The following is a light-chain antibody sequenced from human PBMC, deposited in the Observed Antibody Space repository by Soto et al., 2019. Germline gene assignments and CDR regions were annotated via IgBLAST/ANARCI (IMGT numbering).Light chain of an antibody. J-gene: IGKJ2*02. CDR2: GAS. Sequence: EIVMTQSPATLSVSPGERATLSCRASQSVSSNLAWYQQRPGQAPRLLIYGASTRATGIPARFSGSGSGTEFTLTISSLQSEDFAVSSCQQYNNWTPWTFGQGTKLEI. CDR3: QQYNNWTPWT. V-gene: IGKV3-15*01. CDR1: QSVSSN.